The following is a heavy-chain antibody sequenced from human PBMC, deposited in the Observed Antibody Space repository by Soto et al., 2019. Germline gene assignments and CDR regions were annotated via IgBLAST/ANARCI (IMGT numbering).Heavy chain of an antibody. V-gene: IGHV1-69*01. CDR1: GGTFSSYA. CDR3: AGSYKYGSGTFDAFDI. CDR2: IIPIFGTT. Sequence: QVQLVQSGTEVKKPGSSVKVSCKASGGTFSSYAISWVRQAPGQGLEWMGGIIPIFGTTNYAQRFQGRVSITADESTSTSYMELSSLRSEDTAVYYCAGSYKYGSGTFDAFDIGGQGTLVTVSS. D-gene: IGHD3-10*01. J-gene: IGHJ3*02.